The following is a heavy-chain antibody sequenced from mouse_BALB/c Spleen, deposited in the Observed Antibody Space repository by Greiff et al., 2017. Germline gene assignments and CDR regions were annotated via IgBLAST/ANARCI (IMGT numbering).Heavy chain of an antibody. D-gene: IGHD1-1*01. V-gene: IGHV1-14*01. CDR1: GYTFTSYV. CDR3: ARGNYYGSSRAFDY. J-gene: IGHJ2*01. Sequence: VHVKQSGPELVKPGASVKMSCKASGYTFTSYVMHWVKQKPGQGLEWIGYINPYNDGTKYNEKFKGKATLTSDKSSSTAYMELSSLTSEDSAVYYCARGNYYGSSRAFDYWGQGTTLTVSS. CDR2: INPYNDGT.